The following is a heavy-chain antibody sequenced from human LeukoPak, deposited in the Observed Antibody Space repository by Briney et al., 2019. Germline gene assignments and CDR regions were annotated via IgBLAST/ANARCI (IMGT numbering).Heavy chain of an antibody. J-gene: IGHJ4*02. Sequence: GGSLRLSCAASGFTFSSYWMSWVRQAAGKGLEWVANIKQDGSENYYVDSVKGRFTISRDNAKNSLYLQMNSLRAEDTAVYYCARGPHSSSWYPTGYWGQGTLVTVSS. V-gene: IGHV3-7*01. CDR3: ARGPHSSSWYPTGY. D-gene: IGHD6-13*01. CDR1: GFTFSSYW. CDR2: IKQDGSEN.